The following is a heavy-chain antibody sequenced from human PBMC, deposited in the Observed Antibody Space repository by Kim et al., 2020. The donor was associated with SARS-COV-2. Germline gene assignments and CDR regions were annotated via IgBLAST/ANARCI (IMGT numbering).Heavy chain of an antibody. CDR2: VSAYNGNT. CDR1: GYTFPTYG. Sequence: ASVKVSCKTSGYTFPTYGISWVRQAPGQGLEWVGWVSAYNGNTNYAQKLQGRVSMTRDTSTSTAYMELRSLRADDTAIYYCVTHYYYHNSRTFDYWGQGTLVTVSS. D-gene: IGHD3-22*01. CDR3: VTHYYYHNSRTFDY. V-gene: IGHV1-18*01. J-gene: IGHJ4*02.